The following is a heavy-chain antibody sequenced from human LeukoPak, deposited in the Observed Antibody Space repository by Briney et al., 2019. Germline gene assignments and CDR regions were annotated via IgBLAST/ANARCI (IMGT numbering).Heavy chain of an antibody. CDR2: MNPNSGNT. CDR3: ARRYDSGSYHLPH. CDR1: GYTFTSYD. V-gene: IGHV1-8*01. J-gene: IGHJ4*02. D-gene: IGHD3-10*01. Sequence: ASVKVSCKASGYTFTSYDINWVRQAAGQGLEWMGWMNPNSGNTGYAQKFQGRITMARNTSISTAYMELSSLTSEDTAVYFCARRYDSGSYHLPHWGQGTLVTVTS.